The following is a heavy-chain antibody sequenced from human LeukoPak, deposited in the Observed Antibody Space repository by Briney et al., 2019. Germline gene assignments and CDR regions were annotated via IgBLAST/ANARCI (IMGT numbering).Heavy chain of an antibody. CDR3: AKGRVGGTPRGY. Sequence: SETLSLTCALSGGSIIISKSNWWCWVRQPPGKGPEWIGEIYHSGSTNYNPSLKSRVTISVDTSKDQFSLKLSSVTAADTAVYFCAKGRVGGTPRGYWGQGTLVTVSS. CDR1: GGSIIISKSNW. V-gene: IGHV4-4*02. J-gene: IGHJ4*02. D-gene: IGHD1-26*01. CDR2: IYHSGST.